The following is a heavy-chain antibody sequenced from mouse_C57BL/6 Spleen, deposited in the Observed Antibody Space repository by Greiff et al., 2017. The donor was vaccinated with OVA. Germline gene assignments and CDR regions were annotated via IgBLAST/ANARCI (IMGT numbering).Heavy chain of an antibody. CDR3: ARGGTVITTVDAMDY. J-gene: IGHJ4*01. CDR2: IYPGSGST. D-gene: IGHD1-1*01. CDR1: GYTFTSYW. Sequence: QVQLQQPGAELVKPGASVKMSCKASGYTFTSYWITWVKQRPGQGLEWIGDIYPGSGSTNYNEKFKSKATLTVDTSSSTAYMQLSSLTSEDSAVYDCARGGTVITTVDAMDYWGQGTSVTVSS. V-gene: IGHV1-55*01.